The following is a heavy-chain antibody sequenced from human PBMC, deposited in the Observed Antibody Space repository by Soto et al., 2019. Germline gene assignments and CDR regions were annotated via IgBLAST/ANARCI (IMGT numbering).Heavy chain of an antibody. V-gene: IGHV4-39*01. J-gene: IGHJ4*02. CDR3: ARLDKVLVQTFDY. D-gene: IGHD5-18*01. CDR2: IYYSGNT. CDR1: GGSISKNDYY. Sequence: ASETLSLTCTVSGGSISKNDYYWAWIRQPPGKGLEWIGTIYYSGNTYYNPSLKSRATISVDTSKDQFSLKLSSVTAADTAVYHCARLDKVLVQTFDYWGQGTLVTVSS.